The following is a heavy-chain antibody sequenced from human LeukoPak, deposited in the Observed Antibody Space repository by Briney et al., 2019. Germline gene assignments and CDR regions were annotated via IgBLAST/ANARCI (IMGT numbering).Heavy chain of an antibody. V-gene: IGHV4-38-2*02. CDR2: IYHSGST. CDR3: ARERVSSSTWYSTYYYYFYMDV. Sequence: PSETLSLTCTVSGYSISSGYYWGWIRPPPGKGLEWIGSIYHSGSTYYNPSLKSRVTISVDTSKNQFSLELSSATAADTAVYFCARERVSSSTWYSTYYYYFYMDVWGKGTTVTVSS. J-gene: IGHJ6*03. CDR1: GYSISSGYY. D-gene: IGHD6-13*01.